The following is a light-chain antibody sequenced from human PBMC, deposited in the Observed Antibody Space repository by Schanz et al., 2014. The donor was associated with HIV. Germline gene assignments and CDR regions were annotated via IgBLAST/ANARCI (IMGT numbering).Light chain of an antibody. V-gene: IGKV1-33*01. Sequence: IQLTQSPSSLSASVGDRVTITCQASQDISNYLNWYQQKPGKAPKLLIYDASNLETGVPSRFSGSGSGTDFTFTISSLQPEDIATYYCQQYDNLPRDFGGGTKVEIK. CDR3: QQYDNLPRD. CDR1: QDISNY. J-gene: IGKJ4*01. CDR2: DAS.